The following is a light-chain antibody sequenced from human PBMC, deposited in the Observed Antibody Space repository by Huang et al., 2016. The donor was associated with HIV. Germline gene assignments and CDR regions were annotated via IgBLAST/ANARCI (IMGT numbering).Light chain of an antibody. V-gene: IGKV1-39*01. CDR1: HTISNF. CDR3: QQSYNTPRT. Sequence: DIQMTQSPSSLSASVGDSVTITCRASHTISNFLNWYQQKPGQAPQVLIAAASSSQSGVPSRFSGSGSGTDFTLTITNLQPEDFATYYCQQSYNTPRTFGQGTRLEI. CDR2: AAS. J-gene: IGKJ1*01.